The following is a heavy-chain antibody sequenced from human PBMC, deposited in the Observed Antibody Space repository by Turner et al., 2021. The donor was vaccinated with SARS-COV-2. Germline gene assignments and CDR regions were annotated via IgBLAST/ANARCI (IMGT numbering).Heavy chain of an antibody. D-gene: IGHD3-22*01. Sequence: EVLLVASGGGVEPRGRPMRPCSTAGVSMFSDYGLCWFTQTGWDGHWGRHVTRKEAYGAATKYAASVKGRYTISRDDSINIAYQQFNSPKTEQTAMYYCTRVVQQYCYENSGYSDYWSQGAVVTV. CDR3: TRVVQQYCYENSGYSDY. CDR2: TRKEAYGAAT. J-gene: IGHJ1*01. CDR1: VSMFSDYG. V-gene: IGHV3-49*03.